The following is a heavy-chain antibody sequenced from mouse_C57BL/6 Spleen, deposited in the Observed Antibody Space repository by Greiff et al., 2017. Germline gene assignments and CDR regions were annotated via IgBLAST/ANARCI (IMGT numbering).Heavy chain of an antibody. CDR1: GYTFTSYW. V-gene: IGHV1-72*01. CDR2: IDPNSGGT. J-gene: IGHJ4*01. D-gene: IGHD2-5*01. CDR3: ARTYSNYVGYYYAMDY. Sequence: VQLQQPGAELVKPGASVKLSCKASGYTFTSYWMHWVKQRPGRGLEWIGRIDPNSGGTKYNEKFKSKATLTVDKPSSTAYMPLSSLTSEDSAVYYCARTYSNYVGYYYAMDYWGQGTSVTVSS.